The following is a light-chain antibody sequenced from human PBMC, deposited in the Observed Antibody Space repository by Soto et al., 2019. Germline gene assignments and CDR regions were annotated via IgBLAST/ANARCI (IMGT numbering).Light chain of an antibody. CDR1: QSVSSD. V-gene: IGKV3-15*01. CDR2: GAS. CDR3: QPYNNWPLT. Sequence: EIVMTQSPATLSVSPEERATLSCRASQSVSSDFAWYQQKPGQAPRLLIYGASSRATGVPTRFSGSRSGAEFTLTINSLQSEDFAVYYCQPYNNWPLTFGGGTKVDIK. J-gene: IGKJ4*01.